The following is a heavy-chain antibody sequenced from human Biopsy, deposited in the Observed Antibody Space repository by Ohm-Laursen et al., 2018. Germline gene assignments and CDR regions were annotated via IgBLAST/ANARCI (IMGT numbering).Heavy chain of an antibody. CDR2: TYYSGTS. CDR1: GGSVGDYF. J-gene: IGHJ3*02. D-gene: IGHD2/OR15-2a*01. CDR3: AAFPFSGGPAFDI. Sequence: TLSLTCSVSGGSVGDYFLSWIRLVPGKRPEWIGYTYYSGTSENNPSLRSRVTTSVDISRNQFFLNMKSVTGADTAVYYCAAFPFSGGPAFDIWGQGTTVIVSS. V-gene: IGHV4-59*02.